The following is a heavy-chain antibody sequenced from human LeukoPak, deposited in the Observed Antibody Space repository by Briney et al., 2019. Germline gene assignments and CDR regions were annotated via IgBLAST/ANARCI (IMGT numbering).Heavy chain of an antibody. CDR3: ARSDLAAWCDY. CDR2: IYPGDSDT. D-gene: IGHD6-13*01. Sequence: GESLKISCKGSGYRFTSYWIGWVRQMPGKGLEWVGIIYPGDSDTRYSPPFQGQVTISADKSISTAYLQWSSLKASDTAMYYCARSDLAAWCDYWGQGTLVTVSS. V-gene: IGHV5-51*01. J-gene: IGHJ4*02. CDR1: GYRFTSYW.